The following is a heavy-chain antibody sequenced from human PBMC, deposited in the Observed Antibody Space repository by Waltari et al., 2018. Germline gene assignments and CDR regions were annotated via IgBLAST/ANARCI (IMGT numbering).Heavy chain of an antibody. Sequence: QVQLQESGPGLVKPSETLSLTCTVYGGSISSYYWSWIRQPAGKGLEWIGRIYHSGSTYYNPSLKSRVTISVDTSKNQFSLKLSSVTAADTAVYYCARRYCSGGSCYPDYWGQGTLVTVSS. CDR2: IYHSGST. CDR1: GGSISSYY. J-gene: IGHJ4*02. D-gene: IGHD2-15*01. V-gene: IGHV4-4*07. CDR3: ARRYCSGGSCYPDY.